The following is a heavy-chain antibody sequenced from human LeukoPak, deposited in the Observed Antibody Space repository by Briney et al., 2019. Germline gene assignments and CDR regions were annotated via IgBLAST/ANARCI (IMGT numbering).Heavy chain of an antibody. D-gene: IGHD5-24*01. Sequence: PGGSLRLSCAASGFTFSSYEMNWVRQAPGKGLEWVSYISSSGSTIYYADSVKGRFTISRDNAKNSLYLQMNSLRAEDTAVYYCAREGYVATINYWGQGTLVTVSS. V-gene: IGHV3-48*03. CDR1: GFTFSSYE. CDR3: AREGYVATINY. J-gene: IGHJ4*02. CDR2: ISSSGSTI.